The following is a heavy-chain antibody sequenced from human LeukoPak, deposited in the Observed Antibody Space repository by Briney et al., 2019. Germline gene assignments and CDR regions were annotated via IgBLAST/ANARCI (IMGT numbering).Heavy chain of an antibody. CDR3: AKAQYYYDSSGSFSGAFDI. CDR1: GFTFDDYA. V-gene: IGHV3-9*03. D-gene: IGHD3-22*01. Sequence: PGGSLRLSCAASGFTFDDYAMHWVRQAPGKGLEWVSGISWNSGSIGYADSVKGRFTISRDNAKNSLYLQMNSLRAEDMALYYCAKAQYYYDSSGSFSGAFDIWGQGTMVTVSS. CDR2: ISWNSGSI. J-gene: IGHJ3*02.